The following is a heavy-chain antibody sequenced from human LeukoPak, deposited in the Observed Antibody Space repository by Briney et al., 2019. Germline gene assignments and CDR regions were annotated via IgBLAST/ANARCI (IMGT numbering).Heavy chain of an antibody. Sequence: SETLSLTCAVYGGSFSGYYWSWIRQPPGKGLEWIGEINHSGSTNYNPSLKSRVTISVDTSKNQFSLKLSSVTAADTAVYYCARARRSGSSHWGQGTLATVSS. CDR2: INHSGST. CDR3: ARARRSGSSH. J-gene: IGHJ4*02. D-gene: IGHD3-10*01. V-gene: IGHV4-34*01. CDR1: GGSFSGYY.